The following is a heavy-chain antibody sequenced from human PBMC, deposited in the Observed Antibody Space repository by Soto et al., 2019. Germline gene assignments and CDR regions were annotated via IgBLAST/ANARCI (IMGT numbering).Heavy chain of an antibody. V-gene: IGHV1-69*12. CDR1: GGTFRTYA. Sequence: QVQLLQSGAEVKKPGSSVRVSCEASGGTFRTYAISWVRQAPGQGLEWMGEIIPIFGTVNYAQKFQGRVTITADESTTTAYMDLRSLRPEDTAVYYWAKGAVAGTPTAYYYYGMDVWGQGTTVTVSS. CDR3: AKGAVAGTPTAYYYYGMDV. CDR2: IIPIFGTV. J-gene: IGHJ6*02. D-gene: IGHD6-19*01.